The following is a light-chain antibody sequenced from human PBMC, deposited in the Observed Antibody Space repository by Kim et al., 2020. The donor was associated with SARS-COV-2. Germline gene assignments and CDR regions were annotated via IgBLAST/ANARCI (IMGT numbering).Light chain of an antibody. CDR2: FDS. Sequence: SYELTQPPSVSVAPGKTARITCGGNNIGSKSVHWYQQKPGQAPVLVIYFDSDRLSGIPERFSGSNSGNMATLTISRVEAGDEADYYCQVWDSSRVFGGGTQLTVL. J-gene: IGLJ3*02. CDR1: NIGSKS. CDR3: QVWDSSRV. V-gene: IGLV3-21*04.